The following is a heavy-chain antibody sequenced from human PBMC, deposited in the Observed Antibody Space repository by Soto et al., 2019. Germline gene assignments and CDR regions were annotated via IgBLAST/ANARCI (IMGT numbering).Heavy chain of an antibody. D-gene: IGHD2-21*02. CDR3: ARSIVVVTALDY. V-gene: IGHV1-3*01. Sequence: GASVKVSCKASGYTFTSYAMHWVRQAPGQRLEWMGWINAGNGNTKYSQKFQGRVTITRDTSASTAYMELCSLRSEDTAVYYCARSIVVVTALDYWGQGILVTVSS. J-gene: IGHJ4*02. CDR2: INAGNGNT. CDR1: GYTFTSYA.